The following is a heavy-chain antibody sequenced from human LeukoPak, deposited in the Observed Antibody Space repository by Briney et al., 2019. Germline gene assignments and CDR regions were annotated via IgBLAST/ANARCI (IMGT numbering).Heavy chain of an antibody. Sequence: GGSLRLSCAASGFTVSSNYMSWVRQAPGKGLEWVSVIYSGGSTYYADSVRGRFTISRDNAENSLYLQMNSLRAEDTAVYYCARYLIAVAGPFTDYFDYWGQGTLVTVSS. V-gene: IGHV3-53*01. J-gene: IGHJ4*02. CDR3: ARYLIAVAGPFTDYFDY. CDR1: GFTVSSNY. D-gene: IGHD6-19*01. CDR2: IYSGGST.